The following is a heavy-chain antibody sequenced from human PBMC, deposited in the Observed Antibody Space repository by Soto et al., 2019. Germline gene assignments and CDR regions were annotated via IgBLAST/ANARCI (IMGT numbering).Heavy chain of an antibody. CDR3: ARKQQLGHDY. Sequence: PSETLSLTCTVSGGSISSYYWSRIRQPPGKGLEWIGYIYYSGSTNYNPSLKSRVTISVDTSKNQFSLKLSSVTAADTAVYYCARKQQLGHDYWGQGTLVTVSS. D-gene: IGHD6-13*01. CDR2: IYYSGST. J-gene: IGHJ4*02. V-gene: IGHV4-59*01. CDR1: GGSISSYY.